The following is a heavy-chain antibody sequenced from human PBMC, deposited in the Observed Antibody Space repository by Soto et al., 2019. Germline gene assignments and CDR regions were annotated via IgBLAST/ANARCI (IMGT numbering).Heavy chain of an antibody. D-gene: IGHD2-8*01. CDR2: IYTSGNT. CDR3: ARDGVGPHGMDV. V-gene: IGHV4-4*07. CDR1: GGSVSSYY. J-gene: IGHJ6*02. Sequence: QVQLQESDPGLVKPSETLSLTCTVSGGSVSSYYWSWIRQPAGKGLDWIGRIYTSGNTDYNPSLKSRVTMLVDTSKNQFSLKLSSVTAADTAVYYCARDGVGPHGMDVWGQGTTVTVSS.